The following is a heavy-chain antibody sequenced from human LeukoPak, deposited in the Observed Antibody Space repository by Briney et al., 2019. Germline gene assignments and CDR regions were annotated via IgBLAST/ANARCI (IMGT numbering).Heavy chain of an antibody. CDR2: IYPGDSVT. CDR1: GYSFNYYW. Sequence: GESLKISCKGSGYSFNYYWIAWARQMPGKGPEWMGIIYPGDSVTRYSPSFQGQVTISADKSITTAYLQWSSLKASDTAIYYCARQDGDGLYYFDYWGQGTLVTVSS. D-gene: IGHD3-10*01. V-gene: IGHV5-51*01. J-gene: IGHJ4*02. CDR3: ARQDGDGLYYFDY.